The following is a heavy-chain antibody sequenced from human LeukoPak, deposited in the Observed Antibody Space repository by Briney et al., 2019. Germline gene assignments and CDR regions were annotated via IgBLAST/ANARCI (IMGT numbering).Heavy chain of an antibody. CDR2: ISGDGGST. J-gene: IGHJ4*02. CDR3: AKGSSWFDY. Sequence: QPGGSLRLSCAASGFTFDDYAMHGVRQGQGKGLEWVSAISGDGGSTYYADSVKGRFTISRDNSKNSLYLQMNSLRTEDTALYYCAKGSSWFDYWGQGTLVTVSS. D-gene: IGHD6-13*01. V-gene: IGHV3-43*02. CDR1: GFTFDDYA.